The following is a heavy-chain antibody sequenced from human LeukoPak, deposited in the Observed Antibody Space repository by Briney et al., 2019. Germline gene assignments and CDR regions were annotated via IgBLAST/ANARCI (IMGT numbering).Heavy chain of an antibody. Sequence: SETLSLTCTGSGGSISSYYWSWIRQPPGKGLEWIGYIYYSGSTNYNPSLKSRVTISVDTSKNQFSLKLSSVTAADTAVYYCARDAVAGIDYWGQGTLVTVSS. D-gene: IGHD6-19*01. V-gene: IGHV4-59*01. J-gene: IGHJ4*02. CDR3: ARDAVAGIDY. CDR2: IYYSGST. CDR1: GGSISSYY.